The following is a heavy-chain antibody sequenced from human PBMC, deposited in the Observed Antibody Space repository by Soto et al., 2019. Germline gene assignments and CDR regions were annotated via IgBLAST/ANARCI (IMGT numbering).Heavy chain of an antibody. Sequence: ASVKVSCKASGYTFTSYAMHWVRQAPGQRLEWMGWISAGNGNTKYSQKFQGRVTITRDTSASTAYMELSSLRSEDTAVYYCGSGTVLLWFGELFSWFDPWGQGTLVTVSS. J-gene: IGHJ5*02. D-gene: IGHD3-10*01. V-gene: IGHV1-3*01. CDR3: GSGTVLLWFGELFSWFDP. CDR2: ISAGNGNT. CDR1: GYTFTSYA.